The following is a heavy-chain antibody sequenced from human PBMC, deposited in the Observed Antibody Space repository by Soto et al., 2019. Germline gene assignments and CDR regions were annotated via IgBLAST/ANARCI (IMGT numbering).Heavy chain of an antibody. Sequence: EVQLLESGGGLVQPGGSLRLSCAASGFTFSSYAKSWVRQAPGKGLEWVSTISGDGGSTYYADSVKGRFTISRDDSKNTVYLQLNSLRAEDTAVYYCAKDLWFGDLSPEDYWGQGTLVTVSS. CDR1: GFTFSSYA. CDR2: ISGDGGST. V-gene: IGHV3-23*01. J-gene: IGHJ4*02. CDR3: AKDLWFGDLSPEDY. D-gene: IGHD3-10*01.